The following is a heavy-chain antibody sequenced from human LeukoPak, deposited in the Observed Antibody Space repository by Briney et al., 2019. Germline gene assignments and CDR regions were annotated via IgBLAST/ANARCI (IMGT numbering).Heavy chain of an antibody. D-gene: IGHD1-26*01. V-gene: IGHV3-21*04. CDR1: GFTFSSYS. J-gene: IGHJ4*02. Sequence: GGSLRLSCAGSGFTFSSYSMNWVRQAPGKGLEWVSSISSISSYIYYADSVKGRFTISRNNAKNSLYLQMNSLRAEDTAVYYCAGGGGSYLGHAPDYWGQGTLVTVSS. CDR2: ISSISSYI. CDR3: AGGGGSYLGHAPDY.